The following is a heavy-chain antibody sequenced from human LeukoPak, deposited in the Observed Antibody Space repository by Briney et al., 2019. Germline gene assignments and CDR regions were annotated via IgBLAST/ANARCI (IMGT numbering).Heavy chain of an antibody. J-gene: IGHJ4*02. Sequence: SETLSLTCAVYGGSFSGYYWSWIRQPPGKGLEWIGEINHSGSTNYNPSLESRVTISVDTSKNQFSLKLSSVTAADTAVYYCARGPRITMVRGVGYYFDYWGQGTLVTVSS. V-gene: IGHV4-34*01. CDR1: GGSFSGYY. CDR3: ARGPRITMVRGVGYYFDY. CDR2: INHSGST. D-gene: IGHD3-10*01.